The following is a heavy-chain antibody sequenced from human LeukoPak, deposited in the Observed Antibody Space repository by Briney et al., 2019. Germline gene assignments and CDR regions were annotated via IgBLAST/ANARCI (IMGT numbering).Heavy chain of an antibody. J-gene: IGHJ4*02. Sequence: PPGGSLRLSCAASGFTSSSYALNWVRQAPGKGLEWVATVSGSGDRMYHADSVKGRFTISRDNSKNTIYLQMNSPRAGDTALYYCAKAAAAPGFDFWGQGTLVTVSS. CDR3: AKAAAAPGFDF. V-gene: IGHV3-23*01. CDR1: GFTSSSYA. D-gene: IGHD6-13*01. CDR2: VSGSGDRM.